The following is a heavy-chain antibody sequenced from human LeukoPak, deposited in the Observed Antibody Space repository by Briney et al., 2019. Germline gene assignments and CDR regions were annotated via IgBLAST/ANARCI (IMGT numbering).Heavy chain of an antibody. V-gene: IGHV4-4*07. CDR3: ARRRLRYFDWLEGDYYYYYMDV. D-gene: IGHD3-9*01. J-gene: IGHJ6*03. Sequence: SETLSLTCTVSGGSITNYYWSWIRQSAGKGLEWIGRINTSGDTNYNPSLKSRVTISVDTSKNQFSLKLSSVTAADTAVYYCARRRLRYFDWLEGDYYYYYMDVWGQGTLVTVSS. CDR2: INTSGDT. CDR1: GGSITNYY.